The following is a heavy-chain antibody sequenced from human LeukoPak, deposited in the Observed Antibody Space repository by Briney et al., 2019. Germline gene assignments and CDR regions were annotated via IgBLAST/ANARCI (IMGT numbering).Heavy chain of an antibody. V-gene: IGHV3-48*02. CDR2: IGSSGSTV. Sequence: PGGSLRLSCAASGFTFSSYAMSWVRQAPGKGLEWVSYIGSSGSTVYYADSVKGRFTISRDNAKNSLYMQMESLRDEDTAIYYCARDTLEYSNSPDALDIWGQGTMVTVSS. CDR3: ARDTLEYSNSPDALDI. J-gene: IGHJ3*02. D-gene: IGHD4-23*01. CDR1: GFTFSSYA.